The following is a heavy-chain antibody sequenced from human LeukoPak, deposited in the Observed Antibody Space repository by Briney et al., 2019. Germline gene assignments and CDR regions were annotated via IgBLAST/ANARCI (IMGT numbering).Heavy chain of an antibody. CDR3: AGSVRSLLRYFDWLSPSVGSYYFDY. CDR1: GFTFDDYA. CDR2: ISCNSGSI. J-gene: IGHJ4*02. Sequence: SLRLSCAASGFTFDDYAMHWVRQAPGKGLEWVSGISCNSGSIDYPDSVKGRFTISRDNAKTSQNLQMNSLRAEDTAVYYCAGSVRSLLRYFDWLSPSVGSYYFDYWGEGTLVTVSS. V-gene: IGHV3-9*01. D-gene: IGHD3-9*01.